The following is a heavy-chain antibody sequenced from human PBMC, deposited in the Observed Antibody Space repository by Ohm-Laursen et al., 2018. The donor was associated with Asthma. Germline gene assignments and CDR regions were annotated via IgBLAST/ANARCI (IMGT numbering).Heavy chain of an antibody. V-gene: IGHV3-9*01. CDR2: ISWNSGSI. J-gene: IGHJ5*02. D-gene: IGHD4-17*01. Sequence: SCAASGFSFHEYAMHWVRQSPGKGLEWVSGISWNSGSIGYADSVKGRFTISRDNAKNSLYLQMNSLRPEDTAFYYCAKLVGVTTAWGQGTLVTVSS. CDR3: AKLVGVTTA. CDR1: GFSFHEYA.